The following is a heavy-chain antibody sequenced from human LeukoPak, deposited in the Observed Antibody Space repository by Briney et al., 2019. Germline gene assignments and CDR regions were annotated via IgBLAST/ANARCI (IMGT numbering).Heavy chain of an antibody. V-gene: IGHV4-59*01. CDR2: VSHSDFNKSNGDIT. Sequence: SETLSLTCTVSGGSISSYYWSWIRQPPGMGLGWIGYVSHSDFNKSNGDITNYNPSLESRITTSRDTSKNQFSLKLSSMTAADTAVYYCVRASVESGGAFDIWGQGTMVTVSS. CDR3: VRASVESGGAFDI. D-gene: IGHD2-15*01. J-gene: IGHJ3*02. CDR1: GGSISSYY.